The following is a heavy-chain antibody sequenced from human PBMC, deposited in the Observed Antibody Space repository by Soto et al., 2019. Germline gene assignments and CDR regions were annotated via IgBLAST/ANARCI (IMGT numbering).Heavy chain of an antibody. CDR1: GYTLTELS. Sequence: VKVSCKVSGYTLTELSMHWVRQAPGKGLEWMGSFDPEDGETIYAQKFQGRVTMTEDTSTDTAYMELSSLRSEDTAVYYCATDMGLYYGSGSLEDYWGQGTLVTVSS. D-gene: IGHD3-10*01. CDR3: ATDMGLYYGSGSLEDY. J-gene: IGHJ4*02. CDR2: FDPEDGET. V-gene: IGHV1-24*01.